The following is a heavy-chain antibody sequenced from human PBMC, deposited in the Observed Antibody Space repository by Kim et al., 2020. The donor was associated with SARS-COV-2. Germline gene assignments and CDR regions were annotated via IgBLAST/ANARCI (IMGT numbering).Heavy chain of an antibody. CDR3: AKLVREGGY. D-gene: IGHD1-26*01. J-gene: IGHJ4*02. Sequence: GGSLRLSCAASGFIFSTYAMSWVRQAPGKGLEWVSSISSSGDGTYYTESVKGRFTISRDNSKNTLFLQMNSLRAEDTAVYYCAKLVREGGYWGQGTLVIVSS. CDR1: GFIFSTYA. V-gene: IGHV3-23*01. CDR2: ISSSGDGT.